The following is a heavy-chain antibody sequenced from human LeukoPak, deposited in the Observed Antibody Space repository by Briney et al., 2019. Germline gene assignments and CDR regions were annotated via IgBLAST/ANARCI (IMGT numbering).Heavy chain of an antibody. CDR1: GYAFTSYG. CDR3: ARAGSLNGGAYYDFWSGYYPHYYSYYMDV. CDR2: ISAYNGNT. D-gene: IGHD3-3*01. J-gene: IGHJ6*03. Sequence: GASVKVSCKASGYAFTSYGISWVRQAPGQGLEWMGWISAYNGNTNYAQKLQGRVTMTTDTSTSTAYMELRSLRSDDTAVYYCARAGSLNGGAYYDFWSGYYPHYYSYYMDVWGKGTTVTVSS. V-gene: IGHV1-18*01.